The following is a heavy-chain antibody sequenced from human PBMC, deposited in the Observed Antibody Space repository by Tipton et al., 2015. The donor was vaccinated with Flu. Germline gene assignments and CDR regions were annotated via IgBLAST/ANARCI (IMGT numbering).Heavy chain of an antibody. D-gene: IGHD6-13*01. CDR2: ISSSSSYI. CDR3: ARDGGDLAAGNWFDP. V-gene: IGHV3-21*01. Sequence: SLRLSCAASGFTFSSYSMNWVRQAPGKGLEWVSSISSSSSYIYCADSVKGRFTISRDNAKNSLYLQMNSLRAEDTAVYYCARDGGDLAAGNWFDPWGQGTLVTVSS. CDR1: GFTFSSYS. J-gene: IGHJ5*02.